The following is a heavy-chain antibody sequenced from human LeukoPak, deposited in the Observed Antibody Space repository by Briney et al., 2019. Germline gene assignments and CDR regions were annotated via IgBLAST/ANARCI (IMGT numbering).Heavy chain of an antibody. J-gene: IGHJ6*04. D-gene: IGHD2-2*02. CDR2: INAGNGNT. V-gene: IGHV1-3*01. CDR1: GYTFTSYA. CDR3: AREGLVVPAAIYYGMDV. Sequence: ASVKVSCKASGYTFTSYAMHWVRQAPGQRLEWMGWINAGNGNTKYSQKFQGRVTITRDTSASTAYMELSSLRSEDTAVYYCAREGLVVPAAIYYGMDVWGKGTTVTVS.